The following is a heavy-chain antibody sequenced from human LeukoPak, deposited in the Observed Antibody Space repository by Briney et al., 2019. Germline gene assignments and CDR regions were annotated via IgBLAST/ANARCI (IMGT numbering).Heavy chain of an antibody. CDR2: ISGSGGST. V-gene: IGHV3-23*01. Sequence: GGSLRLSCAASGFTFSSYAMSWVRQAPGKGLEWVSAISGSGGSTYYADSVKGRFTISRDNSKNTLHLQMNSLRAEDTAVYYCALASMVQGVTFDYWGQGTLVTVSS. CDR1: GFTFSSYA. J-gene: IGHJ4*02. D-gene: IGHD3-10*01. CDR3: ALASMVQGVTFDY.